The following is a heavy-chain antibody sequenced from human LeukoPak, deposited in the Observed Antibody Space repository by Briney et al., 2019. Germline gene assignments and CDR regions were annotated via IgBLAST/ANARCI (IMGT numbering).Heavy chain of an antibody. J-gene: IGHJ2*01. D-gene: IGHD1-26*01. V-gene: IGHV4-59*01. Sequence: PSETLSLTCTVSGGSISSYYWSWIRQPPGKGLEWIGYIYYSGSTNYNPSLKSRVTISVDTSKNQFSLKLSSVTAADPAVYYCARDRRGSYRGYFDLWGRGTLVTVSS. CDR3: ARDRRGSYRGYFDL. CDR2: IYYSGST. CDR1: GGSISSYY.